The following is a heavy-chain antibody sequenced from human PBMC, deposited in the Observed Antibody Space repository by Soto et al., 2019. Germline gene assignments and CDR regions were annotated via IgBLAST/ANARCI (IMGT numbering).Heavy chain of an antibody. V-gene: IGHV3-30*18. CDR2: ISNDGSNA. CDR1: GFTFSTYG. CDR3: AKDIGMGWNDPTFDY. Sequence: QVQLVESGGGVVQPGRSLRLSCAASGFTFSTYGMHWVRQAQGKGLEWLAVISNDGSNAYYADSVKGRFSISRDNPKNTLYLQMNSLRAEDTAVYYCAKDIGMGWNDPTFDYWGQGTLVTVSS. J-gene: IGHJ4*02. D-gene: IGHD1-1*01.